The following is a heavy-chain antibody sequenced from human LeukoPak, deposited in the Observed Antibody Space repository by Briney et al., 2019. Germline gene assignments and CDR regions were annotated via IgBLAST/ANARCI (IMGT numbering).Heavy chain of an antibody. J-gene: IGHJ4*02. D-gene: IGHD3-10*01. CDR1: GFTFSSYA. CDR2: ISGSGGST. CDR3: AKIKGWYYYGSGSYPDY. Sequence: GGSLRLSCAASGFTFSSYAMSWVRQAPGKGLEWVSAISGSGGSTYYADSVKGRFTISRDNSKNTLYLQMNSLRAEDTAVYYCAKIKGWYYYGSGSYPDYWGQGTQVTVSS. V-gene: IGHV3-23*01.